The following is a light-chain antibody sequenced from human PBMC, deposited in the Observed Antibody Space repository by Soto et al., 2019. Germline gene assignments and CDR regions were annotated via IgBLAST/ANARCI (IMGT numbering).Light chain of an antibody. J-gene: IGLJ3*02. CDR3: AAWDDSLNGGV. Sequence: QSVLTQPPSASGTPGQRVTISCSGSSSNIGSNPVYWYQQLPGTAPKLLIYSNNQRPSGVPDRFSGSKSGTSASLAISGLQSEDEADYYCAAWDDSLNGGVFGGGTKLTVL. V-gene: IGLV1-44*01. CDR1: SSNIGSNP. CDR2: SNN.